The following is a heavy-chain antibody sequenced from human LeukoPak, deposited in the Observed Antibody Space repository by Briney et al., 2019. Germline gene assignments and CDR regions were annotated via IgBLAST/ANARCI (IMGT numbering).Heavy chain of an antibody. CDR3: ARGYCSSTSCSFDY. J-gene: IGHJ4*02. CDR2: INWNGGST. D-gene: IGHD2-2*01. CDR1: GFTFDDYG. V-gene: IGHV3-20*04. Sequence: GGSLRLSCAASGFTFDDYGMSRVRQAPGKGLEWVSGINWNGGSTGYADSVKGRFTISRDNAKNSLYLQMNSLKAEDTALYYCARGYCSSTSCSFDYWGQGTLVTVSS.